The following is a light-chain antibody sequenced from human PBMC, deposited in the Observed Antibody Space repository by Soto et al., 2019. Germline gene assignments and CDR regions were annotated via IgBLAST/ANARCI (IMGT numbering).Light chain of an antibody. CDR2: AEF. V-gene: IGKV1-39*01. CDR1: QSISSY. CDR3: QQSYSIPFT. J-gene: IGKJ3*01. Sequence: DIQMTQSPSSLSASVGDRVTITCRASQSISSYLNWYQQKPGKAPKLLIYAEFNLQSGVPSRFSGSGSGTDFTLTISSLQPEDFATYYCQQSYSIPFTFGPGTKVDIK.